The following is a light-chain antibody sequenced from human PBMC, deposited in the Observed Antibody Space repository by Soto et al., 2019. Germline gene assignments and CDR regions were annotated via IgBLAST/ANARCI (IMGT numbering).Light chain of an antibody. V-gene: IGKV1-5*01. CDR1: ESISNW. J-gene: IGKJ1*01. CDR3: QQYRTYS. Sequence: IQLTQSPTTLPASVGDRVTLTCRASESISNWLAWYQQRPGTAPKLLIYHASILETAVPSRFSGNGSGTEFTLTISSLQPGDFATYYCQQYRTYSFGQGSRVEI. CDR2: HAS.